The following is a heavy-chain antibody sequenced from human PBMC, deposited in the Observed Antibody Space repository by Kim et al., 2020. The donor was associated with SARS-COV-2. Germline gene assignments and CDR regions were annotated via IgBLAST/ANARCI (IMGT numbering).Heavy chain of an antibody. Sequence: GGTTDYAAPVKGRLTISRDDAKNTLYLQMNSLKTEDTAVYYCTTSWMFDYWGKGTLVTVSS. J-gene: IGHJ4*02. CDR2: GGTT. CDR3: TTSWMFDY. D-gene: IGHD5-12*01. V-gene: IGHV3-15*01.